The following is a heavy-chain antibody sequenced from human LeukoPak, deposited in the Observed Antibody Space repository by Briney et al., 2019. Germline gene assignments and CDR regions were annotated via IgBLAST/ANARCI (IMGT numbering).Heavy chain of an antibody. D-gene: IGHD7-27*01. Sequence: GASVKVSCKASGGTFSSYAINWVRQAPGQGLKWMGGIIPIFGTANYAQKFQGRVTITADEYTSTAYMELSSLRSEDTAVYYCARDPLTGVSRGAFDIWGQGTMVTVSS. J-gene: IGHJ3*02. V-gene: IGHV1-69*13. CDR1: GGTFSSYA. CDR2: IIPIFGTA. CDR3: ARDPLTGVSRGAFDI.